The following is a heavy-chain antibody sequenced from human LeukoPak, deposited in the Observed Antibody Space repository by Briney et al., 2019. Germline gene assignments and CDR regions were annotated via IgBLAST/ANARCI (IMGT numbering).Heavy chain of an antibody. J-gene: IGHJ3*02. CDR2: ISYDGSNK. CDR3: AGVNQNDAFDI. D-gene: IGHD1-14*01. CDR1: GFTFSNYA. Sequence: GGSLRLSCAASGFTFSNYAMHWVRQAPGKGLEWVAVISYDGSNKYYADSVKGRFTISRDNSKNTLYLQMNSLRAEDTAVYDCAGVNQNDAFDIWGQGTMVTVSS. V-gene: IGHV3-30-3*01.